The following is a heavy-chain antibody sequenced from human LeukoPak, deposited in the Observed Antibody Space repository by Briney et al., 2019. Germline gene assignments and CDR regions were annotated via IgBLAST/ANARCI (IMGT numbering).Heavy chain of an antibody. CDR2: IYTSGST. CDR1: GGSISSYY. J-gene: IGHJ4*02. CDR3: ARLLIAPGTSWYGGIDY. D-gene: IGHD6-13*01. V-gene: IGHV4-4*07. Sequence: SETLSLTCTVSGGSISSYYWSWIRQPAGKGLEWIGRIYTSGSTNYNPSLKSRVTMSVDTSKNQFSLKLSSVTAADTAVYYCARLLIAPGTSWYGGIDYWGQGTLVTVSS.